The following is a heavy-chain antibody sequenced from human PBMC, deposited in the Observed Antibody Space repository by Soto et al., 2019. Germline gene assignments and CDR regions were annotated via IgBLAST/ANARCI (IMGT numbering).Heavy chain of an antibody. CDR2: IYSGGST. Sequence: GESLKISCAASGFTVSSNYMSWVRQAPGKGLEWVSVIYSGGSTYYADSVKGRFTISRDNSKNTLYLQMNSLRAEDTAVYYCASIAVAGTKGPNFDYWGQGTLVTVSS. V-gene: IGHV3-66*01. J-gene: IGHJ4*02. CDR3: ASIAVAGTKGPNFDY. D-gene: IGHD6-19*01. CDR1: GFTVSSNY.